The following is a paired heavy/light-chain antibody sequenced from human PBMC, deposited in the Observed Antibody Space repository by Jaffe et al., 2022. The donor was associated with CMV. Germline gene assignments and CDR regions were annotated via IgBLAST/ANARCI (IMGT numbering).Light chain of an antibody. CDR3: TQGRLFPYT. CDR1: QSLLHSDGKTY. CDR2: EVS. Sequence: DIVMTQTPLSLSVTPGQPASISCKSSQSLLHSDGKTYLYWYLQRPGQSPQLLIYEVSRRFSGVPDRFSGSGSGTDFTLKISRVEAEDVGSYYCTQGRLFPYTFGQGTKLEIK. V-gene: IGKV2-29*02. J-gene: IGKJ2*01.
Heavy chain of an antibody. J-gene: IGHJ3*02. V-gene: IGHV3-49*04. Sequence: EVQLVESGGGLVQPGRSLRLSCTASGFTLGHYAMSWVRQAPGKGLEWVGLIRGRKYGGTTEHVASLKGRFTVSSDESKSTAYLQMNSLKTEDTAVYFCTRETHHYDSNGAGFGFDIWGQGTVVTVSS. D-gene: IGHD3-22*01. CDR1: GFTLGHYA. CDR2: IRGRKYGGTT. CDR3: TRETHHYDSNGAGFGFDI.